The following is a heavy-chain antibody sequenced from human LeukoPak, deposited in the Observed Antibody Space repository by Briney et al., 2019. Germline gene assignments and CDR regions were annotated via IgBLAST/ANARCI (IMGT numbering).Heavy chain of an antibody. J-gene: IGHJ4*02. CDR2: IYYSGST. CDR3: AMSSTSCCDY. CDR1: GGSFSGYY. V-gene: IGHV4-59*06. D-gene: IGHD2-2*01. Sequence: SETLSLTCAVYGGSFSGYYWSWIRQPPGKGLEWIGYIYYSGSTYYNPSLKSRVTISVDTSKNQFSLKLSSVTAADTAVYYCAMSSTSCCDYWGQGTLVTVSS.